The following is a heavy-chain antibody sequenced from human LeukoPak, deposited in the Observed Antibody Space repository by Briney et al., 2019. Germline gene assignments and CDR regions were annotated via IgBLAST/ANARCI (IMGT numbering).Heavy chain of an antibody. Sequence: PSETLSLTCTVSGGSISSYYWSWIRQPPGKGLEWIGSIYYSGSTYYNPSLKSRVTISVDTSKNQFSLKLSSVTAADTAVYYCARLRGYSGYGPLDYWGQGTLVTVSS. CDR2: IYYSGST. V-gene: IGHV4-59*05. CDR3: ARLRGYSGYGPLDY. J-gene: IGHJ4*02. D-gene: IGHD5-12*01. CDR1: GGSISSYY.